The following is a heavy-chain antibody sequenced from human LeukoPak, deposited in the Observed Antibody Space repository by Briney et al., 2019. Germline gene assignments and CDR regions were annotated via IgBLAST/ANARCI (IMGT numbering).Heavy chain of an antibody. Sequence: PSETLSLTCTVSGGSISSYYWSWIRQPPGKGLEWIGYIYYSGSTNYNPSLKSRVTISVDTSKNQFSLNLSSVTAADTAVYYCARVEDNWFDPWGQGTLVTVSS. J-gene: IGHJ5*02. CDR3: ARVEDNWFDP. V-gene: IGHV4-59*01. D-gene: IGHD1-1*01. CDR1: GGSISSYY. CDR2: IYYSGST.